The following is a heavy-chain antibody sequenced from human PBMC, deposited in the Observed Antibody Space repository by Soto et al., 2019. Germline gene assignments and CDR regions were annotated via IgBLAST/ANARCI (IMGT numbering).Heavy chain of an antibody. J-gene: IGHJ6*02. D-gene: IGHD4-4*01. CDR2: IYYNGST. Sequence: PSETLSLTFSVSGRSIGNYYWTWIRQPPGKRLEWIGYIYYNGSTNYNPSLKSRVTISVDTSKNQFSLKLSSVTAADTAVYYCARHDYSNYGDYYYYGMDVWGQGTTVTVSS. CDR1: GRSIGNYY. V-gene: IGHV4-59*01. CDR3: ARHDYSNYGDYYYYGMDV.